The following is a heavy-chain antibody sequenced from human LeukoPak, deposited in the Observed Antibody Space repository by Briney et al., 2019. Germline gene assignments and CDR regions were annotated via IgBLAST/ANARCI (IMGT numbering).Heavy chain of an antibody. Sequence: GGSLRLSCAASGFTFSSYAMSWVRQAPGKGLEWVSAISGSGGSTYYADSVKGRFTISRDNSKNTLYLQMNSLRAEDTAVYYCARYQYRSPHFDYWGQGTLVTVSS. CDR2: ISGSGGST. J-gene: IGHJ4*02. CDR3: ARYQYRSPHFDY. V-gene: IGHV3-23*01. CDR1: GFTFSSYA. D-gene: IGHD6-6*01.